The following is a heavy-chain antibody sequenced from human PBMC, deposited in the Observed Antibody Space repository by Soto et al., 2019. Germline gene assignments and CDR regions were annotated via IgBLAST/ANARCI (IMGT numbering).Heavy chain of an antibody. CDR3: ARERRGMVRGVIPFDY. CDR2: INHSGST. CDR1: GGSFSGYY. D-gene: IGHD3-10*01. Sequence: SETLSLTCAVYGGSFSGYYWSWIRQPPGKGLEWIGEINHSGSTNYNPSLKSRVTISVDTSKNQFSLKLSSVTAADTAVYYCARERRGMVRGVIPFDYWGQGTLVTVSS. V-gene: IGHV4-34*01. J-gene: IGHJ4*02.